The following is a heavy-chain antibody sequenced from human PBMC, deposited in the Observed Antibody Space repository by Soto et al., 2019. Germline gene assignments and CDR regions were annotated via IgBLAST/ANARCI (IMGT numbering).Heavy chain of an antibody. CDR1: GYTFTSYG. Sequence: QVQLVQSGAEVKKPGASVKVSCKASGYTFTSYGISWVRQAPGQGLECMGRISAYNGNTNYAQKLXXRXSMTTDTSTSTAYMELRSLRSDDTAVYYCARVVGALGHWFDPWGQGTLVTVSS. V-gene: IGHV1-18*01. D-gene: IGHD1-26*01. CDR2: ISAYNGNT. J-gene: IGHJ5*02. CDR3: ARVVGALGHWFDP.